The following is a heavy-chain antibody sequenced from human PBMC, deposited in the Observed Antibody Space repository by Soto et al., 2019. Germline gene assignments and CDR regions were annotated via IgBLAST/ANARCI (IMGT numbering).Heavy chain of an antibody. CDR3: ARSLTSLRETYFDY. CDR1: GGSFSGYY. D-gene: IGHD2-2*01. V-gene: IGHV4-34*01. J-gene: IGHJ4*02. CDR2: INHSGST. Sequence: SETLSLTCAVYGGSFSGYYWSWIRQPPGKGLEWIGEINHSGSTNYNPSLKSRVTISVDTSKNQFSLKLSSVTAADTAVYYCARSLTSLRETYFDYWGQGTLVTVSS.